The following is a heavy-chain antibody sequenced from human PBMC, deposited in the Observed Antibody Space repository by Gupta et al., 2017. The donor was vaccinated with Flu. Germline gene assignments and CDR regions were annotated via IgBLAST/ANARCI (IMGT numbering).Heavy chain of an antibody. Sequence: RVLYRAGSLRLTCRGAGFTLSSHGMHWVRQAPGKGLEWVAVISYDGSKKRYADSVKGRFTISRDNSMNTLYLEVNSLRVEDTAMYFCARDIDTAMVTSHYFDLWGQGILVIASS. V-gene: IGHV3-30*03. CDR3: ARDIDTAMVTSHYFDL. D-gene: IGHD5-18*01. J-gene: IGHJ4*02. CDR1: GFTLSSHG. CDR2: ISYDGSKK.